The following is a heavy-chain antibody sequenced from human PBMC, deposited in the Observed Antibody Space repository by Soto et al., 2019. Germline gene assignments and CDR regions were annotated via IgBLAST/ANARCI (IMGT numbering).Heavy chain of an antibody. J-gene: IGHJ4*02. CDR1: GGSFSGYY. V-gene: IGHV4-34*01. CDR2: INHSGST. D-gene: IGHD1-26*01. Sequence: SGTLSLTCAVYGGSFSGYYWSWIRQPPGKGLEWIGEINHSGSTNYNPSLKSRVTISVDTSKNQFSLKLSSVTAADTAVYYCAREASPSPRIVGATGYFDYWGQGTLVTVSS. CDR3: AREASPSPRIVGATGYFDY.